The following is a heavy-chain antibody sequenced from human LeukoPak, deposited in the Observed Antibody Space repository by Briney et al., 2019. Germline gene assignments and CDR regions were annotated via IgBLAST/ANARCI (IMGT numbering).Heavy chain of an antibody. CDR1: GFTVSNNY. Sequence: GGSLRLSCAASGFTVSNNYISWVRQAPGKGLEWVSVIYSGGSTKYADSVKARFTISRDNSKNTVYLQMNSPRADDTAVYYCARATLDNWGQGTLVTVSS. CDR2: IYSGGST. J-gene: IGHJ4*02. CDR3: ARATLDN. V-gene: IGHV3-53*01.